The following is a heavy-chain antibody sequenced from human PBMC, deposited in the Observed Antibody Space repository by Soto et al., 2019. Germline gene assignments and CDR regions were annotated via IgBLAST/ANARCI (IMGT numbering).Heavy chain of an antibody. CDR2: ISYDGSNK. V-gene: IGHV3-30*18. CDR1: GFTFSSYG. CDR3: AKEPVGY. J-gene: IGHJ4*02. Sequence: QVQLVESGGGVVQPGRSLRLSCAASGFTFSSYGMHWVRQAPGKGLEWVAVISYDGSNKYYADSVKGRFTISRDNSKNTLYLQMNSLRAEDTAVYYCAKEPVGYWGQGTLVTVSS.